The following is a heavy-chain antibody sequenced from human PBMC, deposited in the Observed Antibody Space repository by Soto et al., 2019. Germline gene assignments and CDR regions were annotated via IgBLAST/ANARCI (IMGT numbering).Heavy chain of an antibody. J-gene: IGHJ5*02. Sequence: QVQLQESGPGLVKPSQTLSLTCTVSGGSISSGGYYWSWIRQHPGKGLEWIGYISYSGSTYYNAALKSRLTISGDTSKNQFSLKLSSVTAADTAVYYCARDAVGGAKFDPRGQGTLVTVSS. CDR3: ARDAVGGAKFDP. CDR1: GGSISSGGYY. V-gene: IGHV4-31*03. CDR2: ISYSGST. D-gene: IGHD1-26*01.